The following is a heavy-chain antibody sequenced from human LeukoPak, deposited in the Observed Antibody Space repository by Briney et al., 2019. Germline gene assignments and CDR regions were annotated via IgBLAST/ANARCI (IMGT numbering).Heavy chain of an antibody. D-gene: IGHD1-26*01. CDR2: ISSSSSYI. CDR3: AREAQWELPDRRIDY. CDR1: GFTFSSYS. Sequence: GGSLRLSCAASGFTFSSYSMSWVRQAPGKGLEWVSSISSSSSYIYYADSVKGRFTISRDNAKNSLYLQMNSLRAEDTAVYYCAREAQWELPDRRIDYWGQGTLVTVSS. J-gene: IGHJ4*02. V-gene: IGHV3-21*01.